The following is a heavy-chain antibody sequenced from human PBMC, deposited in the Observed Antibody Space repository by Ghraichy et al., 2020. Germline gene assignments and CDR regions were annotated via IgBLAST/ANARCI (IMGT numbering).Heavy chain of an antibody. CDR3: ARYCSGGSCYD. V-gene: IGHV1-46*01. CDR2: INPSGGNT. J-gene: IGHJ4*02. D-gene: IGHD2-15*01. Sequence: ASVKVSCKASEYIFTNYYMHWVRQAPGQGLEWMGIINPSGGNTSYAQKFQGRVTMTRDTSTSTVYMELSSLRSEDTAVYYCARYCSGGSCYDWGQGTLVTVSS. CDR1: EYIFTNYY.